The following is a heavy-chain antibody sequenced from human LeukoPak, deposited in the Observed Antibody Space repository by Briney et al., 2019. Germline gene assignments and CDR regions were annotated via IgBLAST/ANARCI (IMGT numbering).Heavy chain of an antibody. Sequence: ASVKVSCKASGGTFSSYAISWVRQAPGQGLGWMGWISAYNGNTNYAQKLQGRVTMTTDTSTSTAYMELRSLRSDDTAVYYCARVDSSSYYFSTRLYYYYYMDVWGKGTTVTVSS. V-gene: IGHV1-18*01. J-gene: IGHJ6*03. CDR1: GGTFSSYA. CDR3: ARVDSSSYYFSTRLYYYYYMDV. CDR2: ISAYNGNT. D-gene: IGHD3-22*01.